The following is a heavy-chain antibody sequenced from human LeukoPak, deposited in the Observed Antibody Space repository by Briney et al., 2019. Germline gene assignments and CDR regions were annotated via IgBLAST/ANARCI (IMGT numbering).Heavy chain of an antibody. J-gene: IGHJ5*02. CDR3: ARRGDIQYSSSYWFDP. V-gene: IGHV4-4*07. D-gene: IGHD6-6*01. CDR2: IYTSGST. CDR1: GGSISSYY. Sequence: SETLSLTCTVSGGSISSYYWSWIRQPAGKGLEWIGRIYTSGSTNYNPSLKSRVTMSVDTSKNQFSLKLSSVTAADTAVYYCARRGDIQYSSSYWFDPWGQGTLVTVSS.